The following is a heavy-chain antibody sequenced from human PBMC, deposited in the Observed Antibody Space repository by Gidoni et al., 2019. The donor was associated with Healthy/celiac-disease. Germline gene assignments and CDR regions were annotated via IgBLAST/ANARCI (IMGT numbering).Heavy chain of an antibody. CDR1: GFTFSSYD. Sequence: EVQLVESGGGLVQPGGSLRLSCAASGFTFSSYDMHWVRQATGKGLEWVSAIGTAGDTYYPGSVKGRFTISRENAKNSLYLQMNSLRAGDTAVYYCARASGDRNAFDIWGQGTMVTVSS. D-gene: IGHD7-27*01. V-gene: IGHV3-13*01. J-gene: IGHJ3*02. CDR2: IGTAGDT. CDR3: ARASGDRNAFDI.